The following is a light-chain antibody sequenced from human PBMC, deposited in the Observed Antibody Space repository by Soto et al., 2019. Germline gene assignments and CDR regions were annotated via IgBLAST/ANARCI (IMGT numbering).Light chain of an antibody. Sequence: QSMLTQPASVSGSPGQSITISCTGTSSDVGGYNYVSWYQQHPGKAPKLMIYEVSNRPSGVSNRFSGSKSGNTASLTISGLQAEDEADDYCRSYTSSSTLVFGTGTRSPS. J-gene: IGLJ1*01. CDR2: EVS. CDR1: SSDVGGYNY. V-gene: IGLV2-14*01. CDR3: RSYTSSSTLV.